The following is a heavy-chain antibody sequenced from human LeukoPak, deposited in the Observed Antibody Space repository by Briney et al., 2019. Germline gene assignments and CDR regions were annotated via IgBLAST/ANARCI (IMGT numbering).Heavy chain of an antibody. Sequence: SVKVSCKASGGTFSSYAISWVRQAPGQGLEWMGGIIPIFGTANYAQKFQGRVTITTDESTSTAYMELSSLRSEDTAVYYCTRDNYAGANWFDPWGQGTLVTVSS. CDR1: GGTFSSYA. J-gene: IGHJ5*02. CDR2: IIPIFGTA. V-gene: IGHV1-69*05. CDR3: TRDNYAGANWFDP. D-gene: IGHD1-7*01.